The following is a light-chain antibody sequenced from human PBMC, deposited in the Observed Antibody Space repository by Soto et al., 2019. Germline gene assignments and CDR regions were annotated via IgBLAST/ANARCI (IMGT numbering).Light chain of an antibody. V-gene: IGKV3-15*01. J-gene: IGKJ5*01. CDR1: QSISIN. CDR2: AAS. Sequence: EIVMTQSPATLSVSPGERAILSCRASQSISINLAWYQQKPGQAPRLLIYAASNRATGVPARFSGSWSGTEFTLTISSLQSEDFAVYYCQQYHNWPPITFGQGTRLEIK. CDR3: QQYHNWPPIT.